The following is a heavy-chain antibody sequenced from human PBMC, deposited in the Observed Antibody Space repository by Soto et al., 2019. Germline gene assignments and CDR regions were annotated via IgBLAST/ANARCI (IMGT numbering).Heavy chain of an antibody. D-gene: IGHD6-13*01. V-gene: IGHV3-21*01. CDR3: AREGEQLVLYYYYGMDV. Sequence: PGGSLRLSCAASGFTFSRYSMNWVRQAPGKGLEWVSSISSSSSYIYYADSVKGRFTISRDNAKNSLYLQMNSLRAEDTAVYYCAREGEQLVLYYYYGMDVWGQGTTVTVSS. CDR1: GFTFSRYS. J-gene: IGHJ6*02. CDR2: ISSSSSYI.